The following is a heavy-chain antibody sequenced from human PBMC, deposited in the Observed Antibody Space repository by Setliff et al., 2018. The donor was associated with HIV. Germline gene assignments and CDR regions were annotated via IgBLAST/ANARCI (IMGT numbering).Heavy chain of an antibody. Sequence: KTSETLSLTCAVSGYSISTAYYWAWIRQSPGKGLEWIGGFHHSGSAHYNPSLKGRVTISGQTSKNQFSLTLTSVTAADTAIYYCARQGAGYYYDSSDYYTGNGFDMWGQGTMVTVSS. J-gene: IGHJ3*02. CDR1: GYSISTAYY. CDR2: FHHSGSA. CDR3: ARQGAGYYYDSSDYYTGNGFDM. D-gene: IGHD3-22*01. V-gene: IGHV4-38-2*01.